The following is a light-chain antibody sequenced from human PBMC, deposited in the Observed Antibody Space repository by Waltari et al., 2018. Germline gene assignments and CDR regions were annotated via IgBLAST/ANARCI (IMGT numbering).Light chain of an antibody. CDR3: QQYNNWPQT. J-gene: IGKJ1*01. V-gene: IGKV3-15*01. CDR2: GAS. Sequence: EIVMTQSPATLSVSTGERATLSCRASQSVSSKLAWYQQKPGQAPRLLIYGASTRATGIPARFSGSGSGTEFTLTITSLQSEDFAVYFCQQYNNWPQTFGQGTKVEIK. CDR1: QSVSSK.